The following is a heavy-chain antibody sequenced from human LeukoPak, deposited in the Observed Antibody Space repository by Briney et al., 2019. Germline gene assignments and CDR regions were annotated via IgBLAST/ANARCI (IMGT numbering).Heavy chain of an antibody. CDR2: IWYDGSNK. D-gene: IGHD3-22*01. J-gene: IGHJ4*02. CDR3: ARGRDYYDSSGLKNFDY. Sequence: GGSLRLSCAASAFTFSSFWMSWVRQAPGKGLEWVAVIWYDGSNKYYADSVKGRFTISRDNSKNTLYLQMNSLRAEDTAVYYCARGRDYYDSSGLKNFDYWGQGTLVTVSS. CDR1: AFTFSSFW. V-gene: IGHV3-33*08.